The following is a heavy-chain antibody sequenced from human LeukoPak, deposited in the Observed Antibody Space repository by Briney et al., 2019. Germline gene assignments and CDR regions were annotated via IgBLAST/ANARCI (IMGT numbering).Heavy chain of an antibody. D-gene: IGHD3-9*01. Sequence: GGSLRLSCAASGFTFNTYSINWVRQAPGKGLDWVSSITASSTAIYSADSVRGRFTVSRANAKNFLYLHMNSLRAEDTAVYYCARTYYDILAGYNPYFDYWGQGILVTVSS. CDR3: ARTYYDILAGYNPYFDY. J-gene: IGHJ4*02. CDR2: ITASSTAI. CDR1: GFTFNTYS. V-gene: IGHV3-21*01.